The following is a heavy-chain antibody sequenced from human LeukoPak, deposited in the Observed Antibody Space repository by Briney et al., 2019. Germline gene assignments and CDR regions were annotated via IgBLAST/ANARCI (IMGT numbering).Heavy chain of an antibody. CDR3: ARRTFGGVIKY. Sequence: SETLSLTCSVSDYSISSGYYWSWIRQPPGKGLEWIGEITHSGSTNCDPSLKSRVTVSVDTSKNQFSLKLSSVTAADTAVYYCARRTFGGVIKYWGQGTLVTVSS. D-gene: IGHD3-16*01. V-gene: IGHV4-38-2*02. CDR1: DYSISSGYY. CDR2: ITHSGST. J-gene: IGHJ4*02.